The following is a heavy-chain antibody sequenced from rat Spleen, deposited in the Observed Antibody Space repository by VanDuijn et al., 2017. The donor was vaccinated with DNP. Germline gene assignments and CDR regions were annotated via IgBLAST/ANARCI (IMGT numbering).Heavy chain of an antibody. V-gene: IGHV2-34*01. CDR2: MREDGDT. Sequence: QVQLKESGPGLVQPSETLSLTCTVSGFSLTSSAVNWVRQHPAKGLEWMGRMREDGDTSYNSALKSRLSISRDTSKNQVFLKMNSLQTEDTGTYFCARGTHYYAMDAWGQGTSVTVSS. CDR1: GFSLTSSA. CDR3: ARGTHYYAMDA. J-gene: IGHJ4*01.